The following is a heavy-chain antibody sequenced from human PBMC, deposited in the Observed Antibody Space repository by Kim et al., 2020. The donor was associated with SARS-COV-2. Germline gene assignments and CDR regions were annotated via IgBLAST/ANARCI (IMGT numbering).Heavy chain of an antibody. D-gene: IGHD4-17*01. J-gene: IGHJ4*02. CDR3: ARGGYGDYFVY. Sequence: GGSLRLSCAASGFTFSSYAMHWVRQAPGKGLEWVAVISYDGSNKYYADSVKGRFTISRDNSKNTLYLQMNSLRAEDTAVYYCARGGYGDYFVYWGQGTLVTVSS. CDR2: ISYDGSNK. CDR1: GFTFSSYA. V-gene: IGHV3-30-3*01.